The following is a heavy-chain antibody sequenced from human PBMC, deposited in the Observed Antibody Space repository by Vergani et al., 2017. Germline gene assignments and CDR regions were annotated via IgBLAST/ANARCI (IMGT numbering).Heavy chain of an antibody. J-gene: IGHJ3*02. D-gene: IGHD3-9*01. Sequence: QLQLQESGPGLVKPSETLSLTCTVSGGSISSSSYYWGRIRQPPGKGLEWIGSIYYSGSTYYNPSLKSRVTISVDTSKNQFSLKLSSVTAADTAVYYCARDRGLRYFDWLPIDAFDIWGQGTMVTVSS. CDR1: GGSISSSSYY. V-gene: IGHV4-39*07. CDR2: IYYSGST. CDR3: ARDRGLRYFDWLPIDAFDI.